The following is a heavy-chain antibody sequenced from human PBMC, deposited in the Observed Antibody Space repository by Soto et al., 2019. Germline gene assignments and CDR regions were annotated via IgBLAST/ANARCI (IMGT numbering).Heavy chain of an antibody. J-gene: IGHJ6*02. CDR3: AACGGACYYYYGSAV. D-gene: IGHD2-21*02. Sequence: QVQLVESGGGVVQPGRSLRLSCAASGFTFSSYGMHWVRQAPGKGLEWVAVIWYDGSNKYYADSVKGRFTISRDNSKNTLYLQMNSLRADDTAVYYCAACGGACYYYYGSAVWGQGTPVTVSS. CDR2: IWYDGSNK. CDR1: GFTFSSYG. V-gene: IGHV3-33*01.